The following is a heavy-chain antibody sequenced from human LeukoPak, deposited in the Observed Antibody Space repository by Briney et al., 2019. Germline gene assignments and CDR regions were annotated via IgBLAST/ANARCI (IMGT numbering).Heavy chain of an antibody. CDR3: ARDRYSSGWYVGGYFDY. D-gene: IGHD6-19*01. CDR1: GGSVSSGNYY. V-gene: IGHV4-61*01. J-gene: IGHJ4*02. CDR2: IYYSGST. Sequence: PSETLSLTCTVSGGSVSSGNYYWNWIRQPPGKGLEWIGYIYYSGSTNYNPSLKSRVTISINTSKNQFSLKLSSVTAADTAVYYCARDRYSSGWYVGGYFDYWGQGTLVTVSS.